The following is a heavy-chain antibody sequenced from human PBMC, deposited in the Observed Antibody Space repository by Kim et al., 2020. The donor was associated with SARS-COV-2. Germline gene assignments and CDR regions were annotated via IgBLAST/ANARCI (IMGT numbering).Heavy chain of an antibody. D-gene: IGHD7-27*01. CDR2: ISWNSGSI. V-gene: IGHV3-9*01. J-gene: IGHJ5*02. Sequence: GGSLRLSCAASGFTFDDYAMHWVRQAPGKGLEWVSGISWNSGSIGYADSVKGRFTISRDNAKNSLYLQMNSLRAEDTALYYCAKERVPRGWFDPWGQGTLVTVSS. CDR1: GFTFDDYA. CDR3: AKERVPRGWFDP.